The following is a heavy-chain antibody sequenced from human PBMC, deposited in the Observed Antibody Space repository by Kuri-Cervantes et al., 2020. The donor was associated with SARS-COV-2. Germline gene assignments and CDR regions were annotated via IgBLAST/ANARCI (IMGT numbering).Heavy chain of an antibody. Sequence: SQTLSLTCAVSGYSISSGYYWGWIRQPPGKGLEWIGSIYHSGSTYYNPSLKSRVTVSVDTSKNQFSLKLSSVTAADTAVYYCARGTTVTTFYYYYYGMDVWGQGTTVTVSS. J-gene: IGHJ6*02. CDR3: ARGTTVTTFYYYYYGMDV. CDR1: GYSISSGYY. D-gene: IGHD4-17*01. V-gene: IGHV4-38-2*01. CDR2: IYHSGST.